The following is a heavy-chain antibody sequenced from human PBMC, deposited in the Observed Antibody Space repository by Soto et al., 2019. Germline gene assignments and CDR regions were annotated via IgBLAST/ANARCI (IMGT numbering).Heavy chain of an antibody. CDR3: ASFYYDSSGYLRFDY. CDR2: IYYSGST. D-gene: IGHD3-22*01. V-gene: IGHV4-61*05. J-gene: IGHJ4*02. CDR1: GGSISSSSYY. Sequence: SETLSLTCTVSGGSISSSSYYWGWIRQPPGKGLEWIGYIYYSGSTNYNPSLKSRVTISVDTSKNQFSLKLSSVTAADTAVYYCASFYYDSSGYLRFDYWGQGTLVTVSS.